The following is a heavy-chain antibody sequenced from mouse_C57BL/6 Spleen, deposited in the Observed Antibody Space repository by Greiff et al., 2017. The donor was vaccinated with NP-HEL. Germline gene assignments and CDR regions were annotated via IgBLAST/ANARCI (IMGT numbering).Heavy chain of an antibody. V-gene: IGHV6-3*01. D-gene: IGHD2-4*01. CDR2: IRLKSDNYAT. CDR3: TELYYDYLAWFAY. Sequence: EVQLQESGGGLVQPGGSMKLSCVASGFTFSNYWVNWVRQSPEKGLEWVAQIRLKSDNYATHYAESVKGRFTISRDDSKSSVYLQMNNLRAEDTGIYYCTELYYDYLAWFAYWGQGTLVTVSA. CDR1: GFTFSNYW. J-gene: IGHJ3*01.